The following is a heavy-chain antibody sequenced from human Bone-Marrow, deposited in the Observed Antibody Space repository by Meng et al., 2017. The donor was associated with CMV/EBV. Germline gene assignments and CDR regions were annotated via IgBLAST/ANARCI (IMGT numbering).Heavy chain of an antibody. V-gene: IGHV4-38-2*02. CDR3: ARGRYYYDSSGYYYPSFDY. CDR2: MYHSGST. D-gene: IGHD3-22*01. J-gene: IGHJ4*02. CDR1: GYFISSGYY. Sequence: SEPLSLPCTVSGYFISSGYYWGWIRQPPGKGLEWIGSMYHSGSTYYNPSLKSRVTISVETSKNQFSLKLSSVTAADTAVYYCARGRYYYDSSGYYYPSFDYWGQGTLVTVSS.